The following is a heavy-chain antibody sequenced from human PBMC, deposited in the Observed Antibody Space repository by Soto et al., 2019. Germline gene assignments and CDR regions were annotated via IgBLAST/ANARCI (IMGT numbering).Heavy chain of an antibody. CDR1: GFTFSDYY. V-gene: IGHV3-11*06. D-gene: IGHD3-9*01. CDR3: ARVLRVYDWLPQGAFDI. CDR2: ISGSGSYT. Sequence: VKLVDSGGDLVKPAGSLRLSCAASGFTFSDYYMSWIRQAPGKGLEWVSYISGSGSYTNYADSVKGRFTISRDNAMKSLCLQMNRLRPEDTAVYYCARVLRVYDWLPQGAFDIWGQGTMVTVSS. J-gene: IGHJ3*02.